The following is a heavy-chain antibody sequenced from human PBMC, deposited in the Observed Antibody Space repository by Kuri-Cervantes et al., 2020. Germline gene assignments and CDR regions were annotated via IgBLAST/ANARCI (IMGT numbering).Heavy chain of an antibody. V-gene: IGHV4-39*07. Sequence: SETLSLTCTVSGGSISSSSYYWGWIRQPPGKGLEWIGSIYYSGSTYYNPSLKSRVTISVDTSKNQFSLKLSSVTAADTAVYYCARRRYSSIPGRHVDYWGQGTLVTVSS. D-gene: IGHD6-13*01. CDR3: ARRRYSSIPGRHVDY. CDR1: GGSISSSSYY. J-gene: IGHJ4*02. CDR2: IYYSGST.